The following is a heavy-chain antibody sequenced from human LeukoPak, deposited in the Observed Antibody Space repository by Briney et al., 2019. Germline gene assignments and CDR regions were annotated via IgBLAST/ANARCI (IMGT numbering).Heavy chain of an antibody. J-gene: IGHJ4*02. CDR2: IYPGDSDT. CDR1: GHSFTSYW. V-gene: IGHV5-51*01. Sequence: GESLKISCKGSGHSFTSYWIGWVRQMPGKGLEWMGIIYPGDSDTRYSPSFQGQVTISADKSISTAYLQWSSLKASDTAMYYCAKGRSGSASWALQIFDNWGQGTLATVSS. D-gene: IGHD2-2*01. CDR3: AKGRSGSASWALQIFDN.